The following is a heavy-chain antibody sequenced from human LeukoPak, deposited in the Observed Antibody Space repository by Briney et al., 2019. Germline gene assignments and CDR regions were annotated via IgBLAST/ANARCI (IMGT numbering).Heavy chain of an antibody. CDR1: GGSIGSSVYY. J-gene: IGHJ4*02. D-gene: IGHD1-26*01. CDR2: IYYSGST. V-gene: IGHV4-30-4*08. Sequence: SETLSLTCTVSGGSIGSSVYYWSWIRQPPGKGLEWIGYIYYSGSTYYNPSLKSRVTISVDTSKNQFSLKLSSVTAADTAVYYCAREGTEVGASPFDYWGQGTLVTVSS. CDR3: AREGTEVGASPFDY.